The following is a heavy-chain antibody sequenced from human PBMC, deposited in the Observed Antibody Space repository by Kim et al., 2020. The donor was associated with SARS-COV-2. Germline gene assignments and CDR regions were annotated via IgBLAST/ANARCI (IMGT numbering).Heavy chain of an antibody. CDR2: ISAYNGNT. V-gene: IGHV1-18*01. J-gene: IGHJ4*02. CDR1: GYTFTSNA. CDR3: ARETNPYDSSGYHD. Sequence: ASVKVSCKAYGYTFTSNAISWVRQAPGQGLEWMGWISAYNGNTNYAQNLQGRVTMTTDTSTSTAYMELRSLRSDDTAVYYCARETNPYDSSGYHDWGQGTLVTVSS. D-gene: IGHD3-22*01.